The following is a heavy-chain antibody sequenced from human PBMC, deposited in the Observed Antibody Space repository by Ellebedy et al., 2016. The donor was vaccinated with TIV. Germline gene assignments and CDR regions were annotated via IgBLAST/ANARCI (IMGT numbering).Heavy chain of an antibody. V-gene: IGHV1-2*02. J-gene: IGHJ3*02. Sequence: ASVKVSCKASGYTFTGYYIHWVRQAPGQGLEWMGWINPNSAGTNYAQNFQGRVTMTRDTSISTAYMELSRLRSDDTAVYYCARGARGIYAFDIWGQGTMVTVSS. CDR2: INPNSAGT. CDR1: GYTFTGYY. D-gene: IGHD1-26*01. CDR3: ARGARGIYAFDI.